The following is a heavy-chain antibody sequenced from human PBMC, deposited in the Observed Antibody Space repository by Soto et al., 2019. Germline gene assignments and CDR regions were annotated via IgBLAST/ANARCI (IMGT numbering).Heavy chain of an antibody. J-gene: IGHJ6*02. CDR1: GYTFTDYG. V-gene: IGHV1-18*01. CDR2: IRSYNENT. Sequence: EASVKVSCKASGYTFTDYGITWVRQAPGQGLEWMGWIRSYNENTNYANKLQGRVTMTTDTSTTTTYMELRSLRSDDTAAYYCARGQQDQYYYYYGMDVWGQGTTVTVSS. CDR3: ARGQQDQYYYYYGMDV. D-gene: IGHD6-13*01.